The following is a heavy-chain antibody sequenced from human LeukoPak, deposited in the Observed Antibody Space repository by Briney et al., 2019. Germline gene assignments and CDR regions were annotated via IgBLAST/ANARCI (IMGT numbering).Heavy chain of an antibody. D-gene: IGHD3-10*01. CDR2: INHSGST. CDR1: GGSFSGYY. V-gene: IGHV4-34*01. CDR3: ASSRAGTWSYFDY. Sequence: SETLSLTCAVYGGSFSGYYWSWIRQPPGKGLEWIGEINHSGSTNYNPSLKSRVTISVDTSKNQFSLKLSSVTAADTAVYYCASSRAGTWSYFDYWGQGTLVTASS. J-gene: IGHJ4*02.